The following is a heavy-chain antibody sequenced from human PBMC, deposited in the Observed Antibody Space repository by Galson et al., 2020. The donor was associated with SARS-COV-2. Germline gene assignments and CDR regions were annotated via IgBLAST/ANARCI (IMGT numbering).Heavy chain of an antibody. CDR1: GFSLSTSGMC. V-gene: IGHV2-70*11. D-gene: IGHD1-1*01. CDR3: ARSRIPTIMDV. CDR2: YDRDDDK. Sequence: SGPTLLKPTQTLTLTCTFSGFSLSTSGMCVSWMRQPPGKALEWLARYDRDDDKYYSTSLKTRHTISKDTSKNQVVLTMTNMDPVDTATYYCARSRIPTIMDVWGQGTTVTVSS. J-gene: IGHJ6*02.